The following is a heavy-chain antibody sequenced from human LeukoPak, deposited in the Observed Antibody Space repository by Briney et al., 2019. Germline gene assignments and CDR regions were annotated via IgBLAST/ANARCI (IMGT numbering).Heavy chain of an antibody. J-gene: IGHJ4*02. CDR3: ARIGRGYSSGWAIDY. CDR1: GGSISSYY. V-gene: IGHV4-59*01. D-gene: IGHD6-19*01. Sequence: SETLSLTSSVSGGSISSYYWTWIRQPPGKGLEWIGYISYIGSTNYNPSLKGRVTISVDTSNNQFSLKLSSVSAADTAVYYCARIGRGYSSGWAIDYWGQGTLVTVSS. CDR2: ISYIGST.